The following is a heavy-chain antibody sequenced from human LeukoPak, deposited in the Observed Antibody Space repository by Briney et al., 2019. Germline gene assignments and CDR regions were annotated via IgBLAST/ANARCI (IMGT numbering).Heavy chain of an antibody. J-gene: IGHJ4*02. D-gene: IGHD5-18*01. CDR2: IYTGGST. V-gene: IGHV3-53*01. CDR3: AKDLMAGHLWLQGY. CDR1: GFSVSDNY. Sequence: GGSLRLSCAASGFSVSDNYMSWVRQAPGKGLEWVSVIYTGGSTYYADSVRGRFTISRDNSKNTLFLQMNSLRAEDTAVYYCAKDLMAGHLWLQGYWGQGTLVTVSS.